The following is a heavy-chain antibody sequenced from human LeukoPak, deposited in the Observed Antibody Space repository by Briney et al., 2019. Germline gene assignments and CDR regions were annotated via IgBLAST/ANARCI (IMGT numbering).Heavy chain of an antibody. CDR2: IFNNGIN. V-gene: IGHV4-59*08. D-gene: IGHD4-11*01. Sequence: SETLSLTCAVYGGSFSGYYWTWIRQPPGKGLEWIGFIFNNGINNYTPSLKSRVIMSLDTSKKEFSLKLTSVTAADTAVYYCARRNDNSPNFFDPWGQGTLVTVSA. CDR3: ARRNDNSPNFFDP. CDR1: GGSFSGYY. J-gene: IGHJ5*02.